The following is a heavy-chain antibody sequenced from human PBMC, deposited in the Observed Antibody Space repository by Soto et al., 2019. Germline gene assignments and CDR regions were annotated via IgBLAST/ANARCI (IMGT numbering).Heavy chain of an antibody. CDR3: ARRMRYSSGWYWGAFDY. J-gene: IGHJ4*02. CDR2: ISYDGSNK. CDR1: GFTFSSYA. V-gene: IGHV3-30-3*01. Sequence: PGGSLRLSCAASGFTFSSYAMHWVRQAPGKGLEWVAVISYDGSNKYYADSVKGRFTISRDNSKNTLYLQMNSLRAEDTAVYYCARRMRYSSGWYWGAFDYWGQGTLVTVS. D-gene: IGHD6-19*01.